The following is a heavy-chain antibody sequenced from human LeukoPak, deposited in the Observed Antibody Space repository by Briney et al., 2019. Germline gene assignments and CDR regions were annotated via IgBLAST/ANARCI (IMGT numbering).Heavy chain of an antibody. CDR2: INPSGGST. V-gene: IGHV1-46*01. Sequence: ASVKVSCKASGYTFTSYGISWVRQAPGQGLEWMGIINPSGGSTSYAQKFQGRVTMTRDMSTSTVYMELSSLRSEDTAVYYCARGITMIVVVDENWFDPWGQGTLVTVSS. J-gene: IGHJ5*02. CDR1: GYTFTSYG. CDR3: ARGITMIVVVDENWFDP. D-gene: IGHD3-22*01.